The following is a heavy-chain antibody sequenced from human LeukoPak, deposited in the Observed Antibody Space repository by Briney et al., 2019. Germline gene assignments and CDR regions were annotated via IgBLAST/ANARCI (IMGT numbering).Heavy chain of an antibody. V-gene: IGHV4-59*01. Sequence: PSETLSLTCTVSGGSISNYYWSWLRQPPGKGLEWIGYIYYSGSTNYNPSLKSRVTMSVDTSKSQFSLKLSSVSAADTAVYYYARVSGSQFDHWGQGTLVTVSS. J-gene: IGHJ5*02. CDR1: GGSISNYY. CDR3: ARVSGSQFDH. D-gene: IGHD5-12*01. CDR2: IYYSGST.